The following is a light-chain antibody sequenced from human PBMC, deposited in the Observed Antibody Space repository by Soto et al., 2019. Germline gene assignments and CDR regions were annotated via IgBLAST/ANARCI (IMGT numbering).Light chain of an antibody. CDR3: QQYGSPLT. CDR1: QGGSTNY. CDR2: NTS. J-gene: IGKJ4*01. V-gene: IGKV3-20*01. Sequence: EIVLTQSPGTRSLSPGERATLSCRSSQGGSTNYLAWYQQKPGQAPRLLIYNTSRRATGIPDRFSGSGSGTDFTLTISRLEPQDFAVYYCQQYGSPLTFGGGTKVEI.